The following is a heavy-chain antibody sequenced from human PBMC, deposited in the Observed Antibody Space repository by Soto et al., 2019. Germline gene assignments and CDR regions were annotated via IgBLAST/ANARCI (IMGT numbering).Heavy chain of an antibody. CDR1: GFTFSSYG. CDR3: ARGAATSYYGMDV. D-gene: IGHD2-15*01. CDR2: IWYDGSNK. Sequence: QVQLVESGGGVVQPGRSLRLSCAASGFTFSSYGMHWVRQAPGKGLEWVAVIWYDGSNKYYADSVKGRFTISRDNSKNTLYLQMNSLRAEDTAVYYCARGAATSYYGMDVWGQGTTVTVSS. J-gene: IGHJ6*02. V-gene: IGHV3-33*01.